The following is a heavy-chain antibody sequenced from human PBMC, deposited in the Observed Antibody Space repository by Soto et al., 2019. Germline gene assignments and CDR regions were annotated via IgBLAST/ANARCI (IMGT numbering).Heavy chain of an antibody. D-gene: IGHD3-10*01. J-gene: IGHJ4*02. CDR3: AKDIRPLRRHYYGSGSLDY. CDR2: ISGSGGST. V-gene: IGHV3-23*01. Sequence: GGSLRLSCAASGFTFSSYAMSWVRQAPGKGLEWVSAISGSGGSTYYADSVKGRFTISRDNSKNTLYLQMNSLRAEDTAVYYCAKDIRPLRRHYYGSGSLDYWGQGTLVTVSS. CDR1: GFTFSSYA.